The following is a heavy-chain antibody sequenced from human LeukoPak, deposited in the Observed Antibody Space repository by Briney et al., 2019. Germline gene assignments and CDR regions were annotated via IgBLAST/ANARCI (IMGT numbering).Heavy chain of an antibody. V-gene: IGHV4-59*01. J-gene: IGHJ4*02. CDR3: ASKNYDILTGYSDY. CDR1: GGSISSYY. D-gene: IGHD3-9*01. CDR2: IYYSGST. Sequence: SETLSLTCTVSGGSISSYYWSWIRQPPGKGLEWIGYIYYSGSTNYNPSLKSQVTISVDTSKNQFSLKLSSVTAADTAVYYCASKNYDILTGYSDYWGQGTLVTVSS.